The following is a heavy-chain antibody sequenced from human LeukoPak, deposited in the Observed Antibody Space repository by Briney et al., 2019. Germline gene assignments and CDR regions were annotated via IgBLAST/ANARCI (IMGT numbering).Heavy chain of an antibody. CDR2: IYYSGST. Sequence: SQTLSLTCTVSGGSISSGGYYWSWIRQHPGKGLEWIGYIYYSGSTYYNPSLKSRVTISVDTSKDQFSLKLSSVTAADTAVYYCARDGDSYGYVDYWGQGTLVTVSS. CDR1: GGSISSGGYY. V-gene: IGHV4-31*03. D-gene: IGHD5-18*01. CDR3: ARDGDSYGYVDY. J-gene: IGHJ4*02.